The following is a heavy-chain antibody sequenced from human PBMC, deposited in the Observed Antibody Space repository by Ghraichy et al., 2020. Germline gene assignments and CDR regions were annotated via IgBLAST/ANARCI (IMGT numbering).Heavy chain of an antibody. CDR1: GGSFSGYY. J-gene: IGHJ4*02. Sequence: SETLSLTCAVYGGSFSGYYWSWIRQPPGKGLEWIGEINHSGSTNYNPSLKSRVTISVDTSKNQFSLKLSSVTAADTAVYYCARLQLRYFDWLLHKYYFDYWGQGTLVTVSS. CDR3: ARLQLRYFDWLLHKYYFDY. CDR2: INHSGST. V-gene: IGHV4-34*01. D-gene: IGHD3-9*01.